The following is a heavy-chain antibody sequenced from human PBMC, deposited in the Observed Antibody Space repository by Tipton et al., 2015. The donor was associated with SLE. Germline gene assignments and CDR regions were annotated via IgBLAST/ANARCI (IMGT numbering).Heavy chain of an antibody. CDR3: ARDVWQWLDY. Sequence: LRLSCAVYGGSFSGYYWSWIRQPPGKGLEWIGEINHSGSTNYNPSLKSRVTISVDTSKNQFSLKLSSVTAADTAVYYCARDVWQWLDYWGQGTLVTVSS. V-gene: IGHV4-34*01. J-gene: IGHJ4*02. CDR2: INHSGST. CDR1: GGSFSGYY. D-gene: IGHD6-19*01.